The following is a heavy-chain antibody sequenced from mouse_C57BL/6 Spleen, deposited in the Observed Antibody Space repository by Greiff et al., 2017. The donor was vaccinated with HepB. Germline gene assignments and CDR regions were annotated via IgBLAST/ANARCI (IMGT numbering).Heavy chain of an antibody. D-gene: IGHD1-1*01. J-gene: IGHJ4*01. CDR2: IWSGGST. CDR1: GFSLTSYG. CDR3: AREGIYYYGRGAMDY. Sequence: QVHVKQSGPGLVQPSQSLSITCTVSGFSLTSYGVHWVRQSPGKGLEWLGVIWSGGSTDYNAAFISRLSISKDNSKSQVFFKMNSLQADDTAIYYCAREGIYYYGRGAMDYWGQGTSVTVSS. V-gene: IGHV2-2*01.